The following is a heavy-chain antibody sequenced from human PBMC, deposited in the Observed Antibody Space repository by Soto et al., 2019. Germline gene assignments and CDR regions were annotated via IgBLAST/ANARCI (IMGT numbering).Heavy chain of an antibody. D-gene: IGHD2-21*02. CDR3: VKSDGCGGGACYTGTYHYFDV. CDR1: GFTSSTYA. J-gene: IGHJ2*01. V-gene: IGHV3-23*01. CDR2: ISESGGHT. Sequence: DVQLLESGGGLVQPGGSLRLSCAASGFTSSTYALNWVRQAPGKGLEWVSTISESGGHTYYAASVKGRFTISRDKSKNTLALQMTSLSVDATAVYYCVKSDGCGGGACYTGTYHYFDVWGRGTLVTVSS.